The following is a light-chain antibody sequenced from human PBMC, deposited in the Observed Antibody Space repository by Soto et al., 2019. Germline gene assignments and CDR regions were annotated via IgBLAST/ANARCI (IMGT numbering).Light chain of an antibody. CDR3: AAWDDTLSGWV. J-gene: IGLJ3*02. V-gene: IGLV1-47*01. Sequence: QSVLTQSPSASGTPGQRVTISCSGGTSDIGSNYVYWYQHLPGTAPKLLLYRNNQRPSGVPARISGSKSGTSASLAISGLRSEDEADYYCAAWDDTLSGWVFGGGTKVTVL. CDR1: TSDIGSNY. CDR2: RNN.